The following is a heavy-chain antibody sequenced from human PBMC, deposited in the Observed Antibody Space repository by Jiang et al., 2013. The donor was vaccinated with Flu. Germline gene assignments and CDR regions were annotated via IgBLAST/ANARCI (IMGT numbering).Heavy chain of an antibody. CDR3: ARDRGDSVWGNYRPYYFDY. D-gene: IGHD3-16*02. J-gene: IGHJ4*02. CDR1: GYTFTSNA. CDR2: ITASNGNT. Sequence: SGAEVKKPGASVKVSCKASGYTFTSNAMHWVCQAPGQRLEWLGWITASNGNTKYSPRFQGRVTISRDTSASTAYMELSSLGSEDTAVYYCARDRGDSVWGNYRPYYFDYWGQGTLVTVSS. V-gene: IGHV1-3*01.